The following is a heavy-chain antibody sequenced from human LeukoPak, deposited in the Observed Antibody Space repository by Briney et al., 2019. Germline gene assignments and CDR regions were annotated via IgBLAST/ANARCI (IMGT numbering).Heavy chain of an antibody. CDR1: GFTFSSYG. CDR2: IWYDGSSK. Sequence: PGGSLRLSCAASGFTFSSYGMHWVRQAPGKGLEWVAVIWYDGSSKYYADSVKGRFTISRDNSKNTLYLQMNSLRAEDTAVYYCARDAHSGYYSYYYYGMDVWGQGTTVTVSS. D-gene: IGHD3-22*01. V-gene: IGHV3-33*01. CDR3: ARDAHSGYYSYYYYGMDV. J-gene: IGHJ6*02.